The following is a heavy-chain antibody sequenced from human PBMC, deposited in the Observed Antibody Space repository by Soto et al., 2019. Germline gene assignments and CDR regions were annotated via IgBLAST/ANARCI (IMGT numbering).Heavy chain of an antibody. Sequence: ASVKVSCKASRYTSTNYGIHWVRQAPGQRLEWMGWINASSGNAKYSQKFQGRITITRDKSTSTVYMELSSLRSEDTAVYYCATNPKFDYWGQGTLVTVSS. CDR3: ATNPKFDY. CDR1: RYTSTNYG. J-gene: IGHJ4*02. V-gene: IGHV1-3*01. CDR2: INASSGNA.